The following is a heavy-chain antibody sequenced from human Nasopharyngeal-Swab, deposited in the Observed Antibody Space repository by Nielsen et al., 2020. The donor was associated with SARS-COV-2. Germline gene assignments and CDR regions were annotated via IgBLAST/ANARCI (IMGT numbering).Heavy chain of an antibody. CDR3: AKDYYGSGGAYYFDY. D-gene: IGHD3-10*01. CDR2: INPDGSST. J-gene: IGHJ4*02. V-gene: IGHV3-74*01. Sequence: GGSLRLSCAASGFTFSSYWMHWVRHAPGKGLVWVSRINPDGSSTDYAGSVKGRFTISRDNAKNTLYLQMSSLRAEETAVYYCAKDYYGSGGAYYFDYWGQGTLVTVSS. CDR1: GFTFSSYW.